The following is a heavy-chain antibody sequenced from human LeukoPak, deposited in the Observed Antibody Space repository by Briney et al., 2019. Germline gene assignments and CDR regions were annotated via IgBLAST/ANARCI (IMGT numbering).Heavy chain of an antibody. V-gene: IGHV1-46*01. Sequence: ASVKVSCKASGYTFTSYYMHWVRQAPGQGLEWMGIINPSGGSTSYAQKFQGRVTMTRDMSTSTVYMELSSLRSEDTAVYYCARPPAEGYYFDYWGQGTLVTVSS. D-gene: IGHD3-22*01. J-gene: IGHJ4*02. CDR3: ARPPAEGYYFDY. CDR1: GYTFTSYY. CDR2: INPSGGST.